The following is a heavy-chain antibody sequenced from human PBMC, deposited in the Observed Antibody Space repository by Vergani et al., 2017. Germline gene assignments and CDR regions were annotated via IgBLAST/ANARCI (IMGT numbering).Heavy chain of an antibody. J-gene: IGHJ5*02. Sequence: QLQLQESGPGLVKPSATLSLTCSVSGASIRSSNYYWGWIRQPPGKGLEWIASIYHSGSTYYNPSLKSRVTISVDTSKNQFSLKLSSVTAADTAVYYCARTTYGSGSYYGVAWGQGTLVTVSS. CDR2: IYHSGST. V-gene: IGHV4-39*07. CDR1: GASIRSSNYY. CDR3: ARTTYGSGSYYGVA. D-gene: IGHD3-10*01.